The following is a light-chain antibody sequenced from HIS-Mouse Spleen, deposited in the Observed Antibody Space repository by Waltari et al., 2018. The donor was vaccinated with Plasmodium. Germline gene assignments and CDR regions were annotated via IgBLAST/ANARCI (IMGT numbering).Light chain of an antibody. CDR1: QGISSA. CDR2: DAS. CDR3: QQFNSYPLT. V-gene: IGKV1-13*02. Sequence: AIQLTQSPSSLSASEGDRVTITCRASQGISSALAWYQQKPGKVPKLLIYDASSLESGVPSRFSGSGSGTDFTLTISSLQPEDFATYYCQQFNSYPLTFGGGTKVEIK. J-gene: IGKJ4*01.